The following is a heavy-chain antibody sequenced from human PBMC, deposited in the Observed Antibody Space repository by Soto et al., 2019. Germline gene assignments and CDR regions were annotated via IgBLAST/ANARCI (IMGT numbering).Heavy chain of an antibody. CDR2: IYYSGST. D-gene: IGHD4-17*01. J-gene: IGHJ4*02. V-gene: IGHV4-39*01. CDR1: GGSISSSSYY. Sequence: SETLSLTCTVSGGSISSSSYYWGWIRQPPGKGLEWIGSIYYSGSTYYNPSLKSRVTISVDTSKNQFSLKLSSVTAADTAVYYCARHIRTTVVDYWGQGTLVTVSS. CDR3: ARHIRTTVVDY.